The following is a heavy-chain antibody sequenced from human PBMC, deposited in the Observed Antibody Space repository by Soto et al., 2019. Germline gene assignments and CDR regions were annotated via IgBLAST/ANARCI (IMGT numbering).Heavy chain of an antibody. D-gene: IGHD4-4*01. CDR1: GYSFTIYW. CDR3: XSSSGNYGIYYYYGMDV. J-gene: IGHJ6*02. Sequence: PGESLKISCKGSGYSFTIYWISWVRQMPGKGLEWMGRIDPSDSYTNYSPSLQGHVTISADKSISTAYLQWSSLKASDTAMYYCXSSSGNYGIYYYYGMDVWGQGTTVTVSS. V-gene: IGHV5-10-1*01. CDR2: IDPSDSYT.